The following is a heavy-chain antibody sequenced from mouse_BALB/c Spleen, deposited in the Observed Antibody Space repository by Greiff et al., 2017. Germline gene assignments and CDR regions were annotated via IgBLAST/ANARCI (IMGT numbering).Heavy chain of an antibody. CDR2: INPNNGGT. V-gene: IGHV1-18*01. CDR1: GYTFTDYN. Sequence: EVQLQQSGPELVKPGASVKIPCKASGYTFTDYNMDWVKQSHGKSLEWIGDINPNNGGTIYNQKFKGKATLTVDKSSSTAYMELRSLTSEDTAVYYCARSGYYGSSWEDAMDYWGQGTSVTVSS. J-gene: IGHJ4*01. D-gene: IGHD1-1*01. CDR3: ARSGYYGSSWEDAMDY.